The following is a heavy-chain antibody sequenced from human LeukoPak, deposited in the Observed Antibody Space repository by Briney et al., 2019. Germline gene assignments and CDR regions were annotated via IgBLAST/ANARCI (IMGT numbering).Heavy chain of an antibody. J-gene: IGHJ4*02. D-gene: IGHD4-17*01. CDR3: ARGAYGDYLFDY. V-gene: IGHV1-69*13. CDR1: GGTFSSYA. CDR2: IIPIFGTA. Sequence: SVKVSCKASGGTFSSYAISWVRQASGQGLEWMGGIIPIFGTANYAQKFQGRVTITADESTSTAYMELSSLRSEDTAVYYCARGAYGDYLFDYWGQGTLVTVSS.